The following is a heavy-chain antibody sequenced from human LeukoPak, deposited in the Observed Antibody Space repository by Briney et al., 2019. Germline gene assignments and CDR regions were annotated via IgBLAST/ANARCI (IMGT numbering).Heavy chain of an antibody. CDR2: ISIIMGYI. Sequence: GGSLRLSCAASGVTFCSDSMNWVRAGPGEGRGCVSSISIIMGYIYYADSVKGRFTITSDNAKNSRYLKMNSLTAEDTAVYYWARGRVDPAWFDPWGQGTLVTVSS. CDR1: GVTFCSDS. D-gene: IGHD3/OR15-3a*01. CDR3: ARGRVDPAWFDP. J-gene: IGHJ5*02. V-gene: IGHV3-21*01.